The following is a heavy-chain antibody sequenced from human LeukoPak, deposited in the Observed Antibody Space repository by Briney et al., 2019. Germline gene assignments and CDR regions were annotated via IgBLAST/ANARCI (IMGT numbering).Heavy chain of an antibody. CDR1: GSTLTELS. J-gene: IGHJ1*01. CDR3: ATVSYYYDSSGYQGYFQH. D-gene: IGHD3-22*01. Sequence: ASVKVSCKVSGSTLTELSIHWVSQAPGKRLEWMGGFDPEDGETIYARRFQGRATMTEDTCTDTVYMELSSLRTEDAAVSYCATVSYYYDSSGYQGYFQHWGQGTLVTVSS. CDR2: FDPEDGET. V-gene: IGHV1-24*01.